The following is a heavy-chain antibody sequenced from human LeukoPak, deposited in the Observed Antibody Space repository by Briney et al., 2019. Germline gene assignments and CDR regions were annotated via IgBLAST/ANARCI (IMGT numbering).Heavy chain of an antibody. V-gene: IGHV1-69*04. CDR2: IIPILGIA. CDR3: ARDSSSWFLDI. CDR1: GGTFSSYA. Sequence: SVKVSCKASGGTFSSYAISWVRQAPGQGLEWMGRIIPILGIANYAQKLQGRVTITADKSTSTAYMELSSLRSEDTAVYYCARDSSSWFLDIWGQGTMVTVSS. D-gene: IGHD6-13*01. J-gene: IGHJ3*02.